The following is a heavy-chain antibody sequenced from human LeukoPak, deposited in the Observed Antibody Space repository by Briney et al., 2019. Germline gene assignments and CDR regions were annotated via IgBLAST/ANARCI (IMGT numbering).Heavy chain of an antibody. CDR3: AKEIGRQHQLWNY. D-gene: IGHD5-18*01. J-gene: IGHJ4*02. CDR1: GFTFSSYG. V-gene: IGHV3-30*18. Sequence: GRSLRLSCAASGFTFSSYGMHWVRQAPGKGLEWVAVISYDGSNKYYADSVKGRFTISRDNSKNTLYLQMNSLRAEDTAVYYCAKEIGRQHQLWNYWGQGTLVTVSS. CDR2: ISYDGSNK.